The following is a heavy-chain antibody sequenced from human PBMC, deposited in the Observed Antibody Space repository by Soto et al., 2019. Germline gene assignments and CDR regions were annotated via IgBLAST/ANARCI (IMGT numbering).Heavy chain of an antibody. D-gene: IGHD2-2*01. V-gene: IGHV3-20*01. J-gene: IGHJ6*03. CDR3: ARVTERSYCSSTSCLSPYYYYYYMDV. Sequence: PGGSLRLGCAASGFACGYYGMSWVCQDTRKGLEWVSGINWNGGSTGYADSVKGRFTISRDNAKNSLYLQMNSLRAEDTALYHCARVTERSYCSSTSCLSPYYYYYYMDVWGKGTTVTVSS. CDR2: INWNGGST. CDR1: GFACGYYG.